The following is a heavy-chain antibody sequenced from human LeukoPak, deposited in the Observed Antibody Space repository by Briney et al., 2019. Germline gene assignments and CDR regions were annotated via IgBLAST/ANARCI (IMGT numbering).Heavy chain of an antibody. D-gene: IGHD6-13*01. CDR2: IKEDGGEK. V-gene: IGHV3-7*03. CDR1: GLNFSSRW. CDR3: ARDSGWWRFDF. Sequence: GGSLRLSCAASGLNFSSRWMNWVRQAPGQGLEWVASIKEDGGEKHYVDSVKGRFTISSDNGKNSLYLQMNSLRAEDTAVYYCARDSGWWRFDFWGQGTLVTVSS. J-gene: IGHJ4*02.